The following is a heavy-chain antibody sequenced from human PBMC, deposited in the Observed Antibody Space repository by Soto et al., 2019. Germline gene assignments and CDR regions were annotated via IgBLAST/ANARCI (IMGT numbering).Heavy chain of an antibody. Sequence: QTGGSLRLSCAASGFPFSNYAMHWVRQAPGKGLEWVAVIWYDGSNKYYADSVKGRFTISKDNSQNTLYLQMNSLRAEDTAVYYCTRDPYGGSRYYFDSWGQGTLVTVSS. CDR3: TRDPYGGSRYYFDS. J-gene: IGHJ4*02. CDR1: GFPFSNYA. V-gene: IGHV3-33*01. D-gene: IGHD1-26*01. CDR2: IWYDGSNK.